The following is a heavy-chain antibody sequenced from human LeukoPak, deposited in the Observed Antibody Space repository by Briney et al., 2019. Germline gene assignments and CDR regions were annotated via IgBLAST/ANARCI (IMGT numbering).Heavy chain of an antibody. D-gene: IGHD3/OR15-3a*01. CDR1: GITLSNYG. Sequence: GGSLRLSCALSGITLSNYGMRWVRHAPGKGLEWVACISDSGGSTNYADSGTGWFTISRDNTKNTLYLQMNSLRAEDTAFYFCAKRGVVIRVILVGFHKEAYYFESWGQGALVTVSS. V-gene: IGHV3-23*01. J-gene: IGHJ4*02. CDR3: AKRGVVIRVILVGFHKEAYYFES. CDR2: ISDSGGST.